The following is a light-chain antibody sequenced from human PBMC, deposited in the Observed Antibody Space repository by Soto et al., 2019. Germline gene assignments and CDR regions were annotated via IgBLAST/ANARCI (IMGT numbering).Light chain of an antibody. CDR3: MQALQIPIT. CDR1: QSLLQRNGKNY. V-gene: IGKV2-28*01. CDR2: LGS. Sequence: DIVMTQSPLSLPVNPGEPASISCRSSQSLLQRNGKNYLNWYLQKPGQSPLLLIYLGSNRASGVPGRFSGRGSGTDFTLKISRVEAEDVGVYYCMQALQIPITFGQGTRLEIK. J-gene: IGKJ5*01.